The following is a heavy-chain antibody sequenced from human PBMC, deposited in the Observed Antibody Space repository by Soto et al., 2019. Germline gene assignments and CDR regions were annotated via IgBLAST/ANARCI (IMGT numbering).Heavy chain of an antibody. CDR1: GHSFTSYW. CDR2: IYPGDSDT. D-gene: IGHD6-6*01. CDR3: ARGSSSGGYYYYYMDV. V-gene: IGHV5-51*01. Sequence: GESLKISCKGSGHSFTSYWIGWVRQMPGKGLEWMGIIYPGDSDTRYSPSFQGQVTISADKSISTAYLQWSSLKASDTAMYYCARGSSSGGYYYYYMDVWGKGTTVTVSS. J-gene: IGHJ6*03.